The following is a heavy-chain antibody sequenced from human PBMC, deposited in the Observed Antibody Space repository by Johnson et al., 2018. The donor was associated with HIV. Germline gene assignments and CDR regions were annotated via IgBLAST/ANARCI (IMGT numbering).Heavy chain of an antibody. J-gene: IGHJ3*02. V-gene: IGHV3-30*04. CDR3: ARVAPAHDAFDI. D-gene: IGHD2-2*01. CDR1: GFTFSSYA. CDR2: ISYDGSNK. Sequence: HVQLVESGGGVVQPGRSLRLSCAASGFTFSSYAMHWVRQAPGKGLEWVAVISYDGSNKYYADSVKGRFTISRDNSKNTLYLQMNSLRAEDTAVYYCARVAPAHDAFDIWGQGTMVTVSS.